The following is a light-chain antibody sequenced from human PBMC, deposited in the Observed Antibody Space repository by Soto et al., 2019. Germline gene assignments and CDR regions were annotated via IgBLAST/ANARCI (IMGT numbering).Light chain of an antibody. CDR3: QQYNSYLWLT. V-gene: IGKV1-5*01. CDR1: QSISSW. J-gene: IGKJ4*01. Sequence: DIQMTQSLSTPSASVGDRVTITCRASQSISSWLAWYQQKPGKAPKLLIYDASSLESGVPSGFSGSGSGTEFTLTISSLQPDDVATYYCQQYNSYLWLTFGGGTKVDIK. CDR2: DAS.